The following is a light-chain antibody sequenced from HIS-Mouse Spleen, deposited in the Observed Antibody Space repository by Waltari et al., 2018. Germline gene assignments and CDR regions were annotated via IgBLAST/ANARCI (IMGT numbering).Light chain of an antibody. J-gene: IGKJ1*01. Sequence: VATTPPGTLSLSPGETATISCTATQSVSSSYLAWYQHKPGQAPRFLIYGESSSATRVPQRFSGSRSGTDVTLTISRLEAEDIAVYDCEKYGSAPWKFGQGTKVEIK. CDR2: GES. CDR1: QSVSSSY. CDR3: EKYGSAPWK. V-gene: IGKV3-20*01.